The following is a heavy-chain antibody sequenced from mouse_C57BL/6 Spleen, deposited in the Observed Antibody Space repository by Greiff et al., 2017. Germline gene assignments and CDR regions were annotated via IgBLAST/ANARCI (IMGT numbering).Heavy chain of an antibody. J-gene: IGHJ2*01. V-gene: IGHV1-76*01. CDR2: IYPGSGNT. D-gene: IGHD2-1*01. Sequence: QVQLQQSGAELVRPGASVKLSCKASGYTFTDYYINWVKQRPGQGLEWIARIYPGSGNTYYNEKFKGKATLTAEKSSSTAYMQLSSLTSEDSAVYFCAREGVLLYLYYFDYWGQGTTLTVSS. CDR1: GYTFTDYY. CDR3: AREGVLLYLYYFDY.